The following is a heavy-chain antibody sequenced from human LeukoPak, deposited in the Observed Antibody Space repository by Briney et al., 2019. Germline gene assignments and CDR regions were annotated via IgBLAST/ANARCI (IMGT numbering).Heavy chain of an antibody. J-gene: IGHJ4*02. CDR1: GFTFTSYY. D-gene: IGHD3-10*01. V-gene: IGHV3-21*01. CDR3: ARAATSYGSGSYYNGYYFDY. Sequence: PGGSLRLSCAASGFTFTSYYMSWVRQAPGKGLEWVSSISSSSSYIYYADSVKGRFTISRDDAKNSLYLQMNSLRAEDTAVYYCARAATSYGSGSYYNGYYFDYWGQGTLVTVSS. CDR2: ISSSSSYI.